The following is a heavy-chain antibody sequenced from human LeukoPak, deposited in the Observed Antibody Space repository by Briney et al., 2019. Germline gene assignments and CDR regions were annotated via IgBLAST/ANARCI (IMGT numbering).Heavy chain of an antibody. Sequence: GESLKISCKGSGYTFTSYGISWVRQAPGQGLEWMGWISAYNGNTNYAQKLQGRVTMTTDTSTSTAYMELRSLRSDDTAVYYCARALAARPGAFDIWGQGTMVTVSS. CDR2: ISAYNGNT. CDR1: GYTFTSYG. J-gene: IGHJ3*02. D-gene: IGHD6-6*01. V-gene: IGHV1-18*01. CDR3: ARALAARPGAFDI.